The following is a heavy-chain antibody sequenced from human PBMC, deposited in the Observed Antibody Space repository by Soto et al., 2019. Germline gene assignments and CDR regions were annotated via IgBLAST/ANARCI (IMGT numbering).Heavy chain of an antibody. Sequence: PGGSLRLSCAASGFICSSYDMSWVRQAPGKGLEWVSTILVDGRTFYVDSVKGRFTISRDSSQNTVYLQMNSLPAGDTALYYCAKATATGGGAFDICGQGKMVTVSS. CDR3: AKATATGGGAFDI. CDR1: GFICSSYD. J-gene: IGHJ3*02. V-gene: IGHV3-23*01. D-gene: IGHD2-8*02. CDR2: ILVDGRT.